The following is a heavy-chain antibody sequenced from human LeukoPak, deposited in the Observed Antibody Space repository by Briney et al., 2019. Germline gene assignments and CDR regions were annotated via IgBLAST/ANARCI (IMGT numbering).Heavy chain of an antibody. V-gene: IGHV4-4*09. D-gene: IGHD2-2*01. CDR2: IYTSGST. CDR3: ATLEGDCSSTSCYPHYYMDV. J-gene: IGHJ6*03. Sequence: SETLSLTCTVSGGSISSYYWSWLRQPPGKGLEWIGYIYTSGSTNYNPSLKSRVTISVDTSKNQFSLKLSSVTAADTAVYYCATLEGDCSSTSCYPHYYMDVWGKGTTVTVSS. CDR1: GGSISSYY.